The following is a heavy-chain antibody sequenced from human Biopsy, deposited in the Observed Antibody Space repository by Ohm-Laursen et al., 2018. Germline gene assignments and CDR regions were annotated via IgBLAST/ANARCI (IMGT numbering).Heavy chain of an antibody. Sequence: VSSVKVSCNASGYTFTNYGFSWVRQAPGQGLQWVGWITPYTGSTYYPQDFQGRVTMTTDTSTNTVYMELRSLRPDDTAVYYCAREGDAGYKYYWGQGTLVTVSS. D-gene: IGHD1-14*01. CDR3: AREGDAGYKYY. J-gene: IGHJ4*02. V-gene: IGHV1-18*01. CDR2: ITPYTGST. CDR1: GYTFTNYG.